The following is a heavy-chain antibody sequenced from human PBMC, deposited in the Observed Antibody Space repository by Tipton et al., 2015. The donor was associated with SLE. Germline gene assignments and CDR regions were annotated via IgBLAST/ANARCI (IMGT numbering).Heavy chain of an antibody. Sequence: SLRLSCVASGFTFSSYDMHWVRQAPGKGLEWVAVISYDGSNKYYADSVKGRFTISRDNSKNTLYVQMNSLRAEDTAVYCCARDFWSGYRPYYYYYMDVWGKGTTVTVSS. CDR1: GFTFSSYD. D-gene: IGHD3-3*01. CDR2: ISYDGSNK. V-gene: IGHV3-30*04. CDR3: ARDFWSGYRPYYYYYMDV. J-gene: IGHJ6*03.